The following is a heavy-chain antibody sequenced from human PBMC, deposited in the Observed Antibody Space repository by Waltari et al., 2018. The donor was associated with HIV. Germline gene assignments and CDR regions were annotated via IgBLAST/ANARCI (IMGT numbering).Heavy chain of an antibody. D-gene: IGHD1-1*01. V-gene: IGHV3-66*01. J-gene: IGHJ3*02. CDR1: VCRGDGHN. Sequence: EVQLFETWVGLFRPGWYLRRSCASSVCRGDGHNMSWVRQTPGKGLEYVSVMYSGGTTHYADSVNGRFTIARDSSKSALYLQMNTLRAEDTALYYCARVDRAGTTSGWDVFDIWGQGTMVTVSS. CDR2: MYSGGTT. CDR3: ARVDRAGTTSGWDVFDI.